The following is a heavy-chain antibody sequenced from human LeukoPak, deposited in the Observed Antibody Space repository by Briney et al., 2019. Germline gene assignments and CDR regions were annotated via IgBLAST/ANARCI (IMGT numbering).Heavy chain of an antibody. CDR2: IYPGDSDT. J-gene: IGHJ4*02. D-gene: IGHD1-1*01. V-gene: IGHV5-51*01. Sequence: GESLKISCKGSGYSFTSYWIGWVRQMPGKGLEWIGIIYPGDSDTRYGPSFQGQVTISADKSISTAYLQWSSLKASDTAMYYCARQMGRLYNNDVSFDYWGQGTLVTVSS. CDR3: ARQMGRLYNNDVSFDY. CDR1: GYSFTSYW.